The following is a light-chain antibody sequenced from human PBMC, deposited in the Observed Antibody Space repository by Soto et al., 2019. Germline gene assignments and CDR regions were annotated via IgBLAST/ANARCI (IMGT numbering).Light chain of an antibody. J-gene: IGKJ4*01. CDR2: DAS. CDR3: QQFSSYPLT. CDR1: QSISSSY. Sequence: EIVLTQSPGTLSLSPGKRATLSCRASQSISSSYLAWYQQRPGQAPRLLIYDASHRATGIPVRFSGSGSESDFTLTISSLEPEDFAVYYCQQFSSYPLTFGGGTKVDIK. V-gene: IGKV3-20*01.